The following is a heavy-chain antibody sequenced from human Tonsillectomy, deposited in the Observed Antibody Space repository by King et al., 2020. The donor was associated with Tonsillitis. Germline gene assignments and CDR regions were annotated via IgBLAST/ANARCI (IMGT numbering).Heavy chain of an antibody. CDR2: IRYDGSNK. CDR1: GFTFSSYG. CDR3: AKDILWVGGVIGLVFYF. Sequence: VQLVESGGGVVQPGGSLRLSCAASGFTFSSYGMHWVRQAPGKGLEWVAFIRYDGSNKYYADSVKGRFTISRDNSKNTLYLQMNSLRAEDTAVYYCAKDILWVGGVIGLVFYFRGQGTLVTVSS. D-gene: IGHD3-10*01. V-gene: IGHV3-30*02. J-gene: IGHJ4*02.